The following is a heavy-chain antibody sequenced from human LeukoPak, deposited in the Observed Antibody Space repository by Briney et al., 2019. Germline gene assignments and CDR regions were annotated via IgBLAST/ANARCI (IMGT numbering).Heavy chain of an antibody. CDR2: FDPGDDET. V-gene: IGHV1-24*01. J-gene: IGHJ5*01. CDR3: ATEKDLLLDS. D-gene: IGHD1-26*01. Sequence: GASVKVSCKVSGYSLSELSTHWVRQAPGQGLEWMGGFDPGDDETIYAQKFQGRVTMTEDPSTDTAYLELSSLRSEDTAVYFCATEKDLLLDSWGQGTPVTVSS. CDR1: GYSLSELS.